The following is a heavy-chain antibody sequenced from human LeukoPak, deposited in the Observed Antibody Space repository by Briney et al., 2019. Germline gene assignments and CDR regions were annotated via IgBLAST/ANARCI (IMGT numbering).Heavy chain of an antibody. CDR1: GYTFTSYG. D-gene: IGHD3-10*01. J-gene: IGHJ4*02. Sequence: GASVKVSCKASGYTFTSYGISWVRQAPGQGLEWMGWISAYNGNTNYAQKLQGRVTMTTDTSTSTAYMELRSLRSDDTAVYYCARDKERVITMVRGVIPLLYYWGQGTLVTVSS. CDR2: ISAYNGNT. V-gene: IGHV1-18*01. CDR3: ARDKERVITMVRGVIPLLYY.